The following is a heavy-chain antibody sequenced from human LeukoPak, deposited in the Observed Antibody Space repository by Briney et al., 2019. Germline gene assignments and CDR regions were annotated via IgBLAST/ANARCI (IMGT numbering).Heavy chain of an antibody. CDR1: GYTFNDYY. Sequence: ASVKISCKASGYTFNDYYMHWVRQAPGQGLEWMGWINPDSGGTKYAQKFQGRVTMTRDTSIRTVYMELSRLTYDDTAVFYCTREARAGNWFDPWGQGTLVTVSS. V-gene: IGHV1-2*02. CDR3: TREARAGNWFDP. CDR2: INPDSGGT. J-gene: IGHJ5*02. D-gene: IGHD5-12*01.